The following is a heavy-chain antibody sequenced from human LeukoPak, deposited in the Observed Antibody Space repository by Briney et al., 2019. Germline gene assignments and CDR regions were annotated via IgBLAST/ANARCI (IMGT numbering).Heavy chain of an antibody. V-gene: IGHV1-2*02. J-gene: IGHJ4*02. CDR2: INPNSGGT. D-gene: IGHD3-9*01. Sequence: GASVKVSCKASGYTFTGYYMHWVRQAPGQGLEWMGWINPNSGGTNYAQKFQGRVTMTRDTSISTAYMEPSRLRSDDTAVYYCATLGNAYLRYFDWLFGYWGQGTLVTVSS. CDR3: ATLGNAYLRYFDWLFGY. CDR1: GYTFTGYY.